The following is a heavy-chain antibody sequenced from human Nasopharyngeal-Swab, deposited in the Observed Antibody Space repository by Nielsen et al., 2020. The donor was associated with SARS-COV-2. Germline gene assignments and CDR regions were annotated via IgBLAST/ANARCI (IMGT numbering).Heavy chain of an antibody. J-gene: IGHJ4*02. D-gene: IGHD6-13*01. CDR3: ARPGTGIAAADY. CDR2: IYYSGIT. Sequence: WIRQPPGKGLEGIGSIYYSGITYYNPSLKSRVTISVDTSKNQFSLKLSSVTAADTAVYYCARPGTGIAAADYWGQGTLVTVSS. V-gene: IGHV4-39*01.